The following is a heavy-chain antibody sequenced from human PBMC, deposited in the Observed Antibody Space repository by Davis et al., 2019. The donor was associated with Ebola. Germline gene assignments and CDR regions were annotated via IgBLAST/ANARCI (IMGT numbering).Heavy chain of an antibody. CDR2: INHSGST. Sequence: MPGGSLRLSCAASGFTFSSYGMHWVRQAPGKGLEWIGEINHSGSTNYNPSLKSRVTISVDTSKNQFSLKLSSVTAADTAVYYCARRGGVYYYDYIWGSYRYDYWGQGTLVTVSS. CDR1: GFTFSSYG. V-gene: IGHV4-34*01. J-gene: IGHJ4*02. D-gene: IGHD3-16*01. CDR3: ARRGGVYYYDYIWGSYRYDY.